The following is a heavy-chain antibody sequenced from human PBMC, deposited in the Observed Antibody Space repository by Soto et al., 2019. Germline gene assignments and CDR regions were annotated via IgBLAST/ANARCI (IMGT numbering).Heavy chain of an antibody. V-gene: IGHV3-53*01. J-gene: IGHJ4*02. CDR2: ISNGGST. CDR1: GVTVSANY. CDR3: ARESGSIAARRFLDS. D-gene: IGHD6-6*01. Sequence: PGGSLRLSCAASGVTVSANYMSWVRQAPGRGLEWVSVISNGGSTYYADSVKSRFTISRDSGTNTVFLQMDSLRPEDTAVYYCARESGSIAARRFLDSWGQGTLVTVSS.